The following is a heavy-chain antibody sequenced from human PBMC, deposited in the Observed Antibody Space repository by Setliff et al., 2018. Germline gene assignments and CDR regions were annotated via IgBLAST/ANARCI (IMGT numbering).Heavy chain of an antibody. CDR1: GASISTTYYY. Sequence: SETLSLTCSVSGASISTTYYYWDWIRQSPEKGLEWIGTIYQNGITYYNPSLKSRVTISVDTSKNQFSLKLSSVTAADTAVYYCARGPRGCSSTSCYLFWFDPWGQGTLVTVSS. V-gene: IGHV4-39*07. CDR3: ARGPRGCSSTSCYLFWFDP. D-gene: IGHD2-2*01. J-gene: IGHJ5*02. CDR2: IYQNGIT.